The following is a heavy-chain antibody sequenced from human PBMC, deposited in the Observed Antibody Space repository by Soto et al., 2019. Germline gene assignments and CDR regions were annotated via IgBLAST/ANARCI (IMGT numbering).Heavy chain of an antibody. D-gene: IGHD2-8*01. CDR2: ISAYNGNT. CDR3: ASFRRCTNGVCYTLHDAFDI. V-gene: IGHV1-18*01. Sequence: QVQLVQSGAEVKKPGASVKVSCKASGYTFTSYGISWVRQAPGQGLEWMGWISAYNGNTNYAQKLQGRVTMTTDTSTSTAYMELRSLRSDDTAVYYCASFRRCTNGVCYTLHDAFDIWGQGTMVTVSS. CDR1: GYTFTSYG. J-gene: IGHJ3*02.